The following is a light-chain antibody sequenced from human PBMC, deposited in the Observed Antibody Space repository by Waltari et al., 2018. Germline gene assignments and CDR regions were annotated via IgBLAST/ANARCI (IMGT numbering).Light chain of an antibody. Sequence: QSVLTPPPSVSGAPGQRVTISCTGRSSNIGAGYDVHWYQHLPGTAPKLLIYRNSNRPSGVPDRFSGSKSGTSASLAITGLQAEDEADYYCQSYDSKLSGSVFGGGTKLTVL. J-gene: IGLJ3*02. CDR3: QSYDSKLSGSV. CDR1: SSNIGAGYD. V-gene: IGLV1-40*01. CDR2: RNS.